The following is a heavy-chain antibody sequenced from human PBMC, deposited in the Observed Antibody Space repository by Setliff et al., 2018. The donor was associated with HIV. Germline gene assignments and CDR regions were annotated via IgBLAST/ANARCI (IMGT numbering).Heavy chain of an antibody. CDR2: FYHGGST. V-gene: IGHV4-38-2*01. J-gene: IGHJ4*02. CDR1: GSSIRGAYY. D-gene: IGHD3-22*01. CDR3: VRRTDYNDWYFDY. Sequence: PSETLSLTCAVSGSSIRGAYYWGWIRQPPGKGLEWIGSFYHGGSTLYNPSLRSRVTISVDTSKNHFSLILTSVTAADTAVYYCVRRTDYNDWYFDYWGQGALVTVSS.